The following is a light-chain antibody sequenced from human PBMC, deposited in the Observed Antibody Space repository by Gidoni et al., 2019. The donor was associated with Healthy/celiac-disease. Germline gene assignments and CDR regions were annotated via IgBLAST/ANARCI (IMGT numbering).Light chain of an antibody. CDR2: KAS. Sequence: SQSISSWLAWYQQKPGKAPKLLIYKASSLESGVPSRFSGSGSGTEFTLTISSLQPDDFATYYCQQYNSYPWTFGQGTKVEIK. J-gene: IGKJ1*01. CDR1: QSISSW. V-gene: IGKV1-5*03. CDR3: QQYNSYPWT.